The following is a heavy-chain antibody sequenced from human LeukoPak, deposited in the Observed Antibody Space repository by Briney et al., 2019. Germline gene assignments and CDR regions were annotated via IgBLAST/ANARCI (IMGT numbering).Heavy chain of an antibody. CDR3: ARDRRRVEMATIRLGGYYYGMDV. Sequence: SETLSLTWIVSVASVSSGDWSWIRQPPGKGLEWIGDIFYSGTTTYNPSLKSRVTISVDTSKNQFSLKLSSVTAADTAVYYCARDRRRVEMATIRLGGYYYGMDVWGQGTTVTVSS. D-gene: IGHD5-24*01. CDR1: VASVSSGD. V-gene: IGHV4-59*02. J-gene: IGHJ6*02. CDR2: IFYSGTT.